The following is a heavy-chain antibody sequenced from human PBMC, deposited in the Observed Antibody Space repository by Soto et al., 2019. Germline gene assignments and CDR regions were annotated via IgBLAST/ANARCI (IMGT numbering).Heavy chain of an antibody. CDR3: ARSWLLPQYYFDY. CDR1: GGSISSGDYY. V-gene: IGHV4-30-4*01. CDR2: IYYSGST. Sequence: PSETPSLTCTVSGGSISSGDYYWSWIRQPPGKGLEWIGYIYYSGSTYYNPSLKSRVTISVDTSKNQFSLKLSSVTAADTAVYYCARSWLLPQYYFDYWGQGTLVTVSS. J-gene: IGHJ4*02. D-gene: IGHD3-22*01.